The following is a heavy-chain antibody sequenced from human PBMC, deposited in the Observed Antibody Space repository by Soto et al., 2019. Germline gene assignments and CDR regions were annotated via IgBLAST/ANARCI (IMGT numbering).Heavy chain of an antibody. D-gene: IGHD1-26*01. CDR2: INPNSGGT. CDR3: AAHLMAANLSFDY. J-gene: IGHJ4*02. Sequence: QVQLVQSGAEVKKPGASVKVSCKASGYTFTGYYMHWVRQAPGQGLEWMGWINPNSGGTNYAQNFQGRVTMTRDTSISTAYMELSRLRSDDTAVYYCAAHLMAANLSFDYWGQGTLVTVSS. V-gene: IGHV1-2*02. CDR1: GYTFTGYY.